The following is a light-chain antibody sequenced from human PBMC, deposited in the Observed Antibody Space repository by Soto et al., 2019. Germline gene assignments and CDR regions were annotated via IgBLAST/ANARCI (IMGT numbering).Light chain of an antibody. CDR2: NNN. J-gene: IGLJ7*01. V-gene: IGLV1-44*01. CDR1: SSNIGSNT. Sequence: QPVLTQPPAASGTPGQRVTISCSGSSSNIGSNTVNWYQQLPGTAPKLLIYNNNQRPSGVPDRFSGSKSGTSASLAISGLQSEDEADYYCAAWDDSLNADVFGGGTQLTV. CDR3: AAWDDSLNADV.